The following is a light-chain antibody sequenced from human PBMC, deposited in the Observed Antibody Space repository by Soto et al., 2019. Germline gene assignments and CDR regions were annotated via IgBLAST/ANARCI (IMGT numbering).Light chain of an antibody. CDR3: QQYDSCSLT. Sequence: DIQMTQSPSTLSASVGDRVTITCRASQSISGWLAWYQQKPGRAPKLLIYDASNLETGVPSRFSGSGSGTEFTLTISSLQPDDFATYYCQQYDSCSLTFGGGTTVEIK. CDR2: DAS. J-gene: IGKJ4*01. CDR1: QSISGW. V-gene: IGKV1-5*01.